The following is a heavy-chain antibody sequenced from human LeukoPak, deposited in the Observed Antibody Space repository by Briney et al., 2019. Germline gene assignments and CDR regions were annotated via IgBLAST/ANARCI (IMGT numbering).Heavy chain of an antibody. V-gene: IGHV4-59*01. Sequence: SETLSLTCTVSGSSISGYYWSWIRQAPGEGLEWIGYIYDRNTNYNPSLKSRVTISIDTSTSSFSLKLSSVTAADTAVYYCARGVYIAAGQYGYWGQGTLVTVSS. CDR3: ARGVYIAAGQYGY. CDR2: IYDRNT. CDR1: GSSISGYY. D-gene: IGHD6-13*01. J-gene: IGHJ4*02.